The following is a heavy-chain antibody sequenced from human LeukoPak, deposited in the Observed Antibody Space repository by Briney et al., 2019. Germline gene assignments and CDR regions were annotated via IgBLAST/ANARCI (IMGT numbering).Heavy chain of an antibody. CDR2: IRSSSSTI. D-gene: IGHD6-19*01. V-gene: IGHV3-48*04. CDR1: GFTFSSYS. Sequence: GGSLRLSCAASGFTFSSYSMNWFRQAPGKGLEWVSYIRSSSSTIYYADSVKGRFTISRDNAKNSLYLQMHSLRAEDTAAYYCARGSSGWFDYWGQGTLVTVSS. CDR3: ARGSSGWFDY. J-gene: IGHJ4*02.